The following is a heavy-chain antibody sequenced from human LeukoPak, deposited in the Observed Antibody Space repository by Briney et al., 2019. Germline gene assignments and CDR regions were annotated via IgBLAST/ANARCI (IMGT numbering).Heavy chain of an antibody. V-gene: IGHV4-30-4*08. J-gene: IGHJ4*02. CDR2: IYYSGST. CDR1: GGSISSSSYY. D-gene: IGHD3-3*01. Sequence: SETLSLTCTVSGGSISSSSYYWSWIRQPPGTGLEWIGYIYYSGSTYYNPSLKSRVTISVDTSKNQFSLKLSSVTAADTAVYYCARDGFLEWSRWGQGTLVTVSS. CDR3: ARDGFLEWSR.